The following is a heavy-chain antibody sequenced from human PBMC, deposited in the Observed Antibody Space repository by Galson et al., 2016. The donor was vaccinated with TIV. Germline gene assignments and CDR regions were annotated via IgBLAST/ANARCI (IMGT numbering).Heavy chain of an antibody. D-gene: IGHD2-21*02. V-gene: IGHV4-61*08. CDR1: GASISQGGYY. CDR3: ARDMSLVVTIDHFAYYMDV. CDR2: IYYSGST. Sequence: LSLTCTVSGASISQGGYYWTWIRQSPGKGLEWIGYIYYSGSTNYNPSLKSRVTISRDTSNNRFSLKVSSVTAADTAVYYCARDMSLVVTIDHFAYYMDVWGKGTTVTVSS. J-gene: IGHJ6*03.